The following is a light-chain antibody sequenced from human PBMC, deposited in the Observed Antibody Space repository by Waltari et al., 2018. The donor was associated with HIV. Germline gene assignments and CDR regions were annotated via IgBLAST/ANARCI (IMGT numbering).Light chain of an antibody. J-gene: IGLJ2*01. V-gene: IGLV1-40*01. CDR1: SSNTGAAYA. Sequence: QSVLTQPPSVSGAPGQTVTMSCPGSSSNTGAAYAVHGYQQLPATAPKLLIYATTNRPSGVPDRFFGSRSGTSASLAITGLHAEDEADYYCQSYDSGLSGSTVFGGGTKLTVL. CDR3: QSYDSGLSGSTV. CDR2: ATT.